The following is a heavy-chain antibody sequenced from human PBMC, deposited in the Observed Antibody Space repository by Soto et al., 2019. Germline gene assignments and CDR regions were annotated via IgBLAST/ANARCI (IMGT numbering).Heavy chain of an antibody. J-gene: IGHJ4*02. CDR1: GGSFSGYY. Sequence: SETLSLTCAVYGGSFSGYYWSWIRQPPGKGLEWIGEINHSGSTNYNPSLKSRVTISVDTSKNQFSLKLSSVTAADTAVYYCARDIVVVPAAKTDIVATISYFDYWGQGTLVTVSS. D-gene: IGHD2-2*01. CDR2: INHSGST. CDR3: ARDIVVVPAAKTDIVATISYFDY. V-gene: IGHV4-34*01.